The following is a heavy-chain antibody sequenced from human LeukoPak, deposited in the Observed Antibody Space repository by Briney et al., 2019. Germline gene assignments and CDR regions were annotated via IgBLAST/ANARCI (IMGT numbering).Heavy chain of an antibody. J-gene: IGHJ4*02. D-gene: IGHD3-22*01. CDR3: ARGGIVVVDFDY. CDR1: GFTFSSYS. Sequence: GGSLRLSCAASGFTFSSYSMNWVRQAPGKGLEWVSSISSSSSYIYYADSVKGRFTISRDNAKNSLYLQMNSLGAEDTAVYYCARGGIVVVDFDYWGQGTLVTVSS. V-gene: IGHV3-21*01. CDR2: ISSSSSYI.